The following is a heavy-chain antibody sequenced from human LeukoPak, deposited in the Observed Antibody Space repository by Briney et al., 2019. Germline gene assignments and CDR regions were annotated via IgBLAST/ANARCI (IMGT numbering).Heavy chain of an antibody. CDR1: GFTFSSYG. J-gene: IGHJ3*02. Sequence: GGSLRLSCAASGFTFSSYGMHWVRQAPGKGLEWVAVISYDGSNKYYADSVKGRFTISRDNSKNTLYLQMNSLRAEDTAVYYCAKDLQLWSWDAFDIWGQGTMVTVSS. CDR2: ISYDGSNK. D-gene: IGHD5-18*01. CDR3: AKDLQLWSWDAFDI. V-gene: IGHV3-30*18.